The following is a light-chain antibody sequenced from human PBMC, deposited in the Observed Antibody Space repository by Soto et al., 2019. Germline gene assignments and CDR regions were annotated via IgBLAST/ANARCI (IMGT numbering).Light chain of an antibody. CDR2: DAS. Sequence: IALTQPPATLSLSPGDRAILSCRASQSVHNYLAWYQQKPGQAPRLLIYDASKRATDIPARFSGSVSGTDYTLTISSLEPEVFAGYYCQQRANWPPLTFGGGTKVDIK. V-gene: IGKV3-11*01. CDR3: QQRANWPPLT. CDR1: QSVHNY. J-gene: IGKJ4*01.